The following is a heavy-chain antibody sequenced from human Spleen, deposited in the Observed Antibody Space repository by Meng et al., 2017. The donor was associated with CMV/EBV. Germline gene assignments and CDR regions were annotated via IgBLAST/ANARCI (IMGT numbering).Heavy chain of an antibody. D-gene: IGHD3-22*01. CDR1: DSP. J-gene: IGHJ5*02. V-gene: IGHV3-73*01. CDR3: TAYTYYYDSDGHYNWFDP. CDR2: IRSKANSYAT. Sequence: DSPVHWVRQAAGKGLEWVSRIRSKANSYATAYAASVKGRFTISRDDSKNTAYLQMNDLKTEDTAMYYCTAYTYYYDSDGHYNWFDPWGQGTLVTVSS.